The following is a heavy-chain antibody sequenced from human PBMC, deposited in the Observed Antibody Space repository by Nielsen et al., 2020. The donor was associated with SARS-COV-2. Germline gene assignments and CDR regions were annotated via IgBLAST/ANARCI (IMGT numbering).Heavy chain of an antibody. V-gene: IGHV4-59*01. CDR3: ARAVHYYDSSGYYFDY. D-gene: IGHD3-22*01. CDR2: IHDSGST. Sequence: SETLSLTCTVTGGSLSRYYWSWIRQPPGKGLEWIGYIHDSGSTYFSPSLKSRVTISLDTSKNQFSLKLSSVTAADTAVYYCARAVHYYDSSGYYFDYWAQGTLVTVSS. J-gene: IGHJ4*02. CDR1: GGSLSRYY.